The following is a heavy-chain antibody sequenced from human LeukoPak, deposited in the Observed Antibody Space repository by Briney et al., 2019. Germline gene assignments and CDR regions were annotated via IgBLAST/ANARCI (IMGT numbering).Heavy chain of an antibody. V-gene: IGHV4-39*07. CDR1: GGSISSSSYY. D-gene: IGHD6-19*01. CDR2: IYYSGST. CDR3: ARDGIAVAGSAIDY. Sequence: SETLSLTCTVSGGSISSSSYYWGWIRQPPGKGLEWIGSIYYSGSTYYNPSLKSRVTISVDTSKNQFSLKLSSVTAADTAVYYCARDGIAVAGSAIDYWGQGTLVTVSS. J-gene: IGHJ4*02.